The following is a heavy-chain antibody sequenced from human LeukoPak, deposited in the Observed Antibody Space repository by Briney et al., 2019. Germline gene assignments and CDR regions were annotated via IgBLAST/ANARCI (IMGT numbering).Heavy chain of an antibody. CDR2: ISGSGGST. CDR3: AKDGYYYDSSGSLVWFDP. D-gene: IGHD3-22*01. Sequence: LAGGSLRLSCAASGFTFSSHAMSWVRQAPGKGLEWVSAISGSGGSTYYADSVKGRFTISRDNSKNTLYLQMNSLRAEDTAVYYCAKDGYYYDSSGSLVWFDPWGQGTLVTVSS. CDR1: GFTFSSHA. V-gene: IGHV3-23*01. J-gene: IGHJ5*02.